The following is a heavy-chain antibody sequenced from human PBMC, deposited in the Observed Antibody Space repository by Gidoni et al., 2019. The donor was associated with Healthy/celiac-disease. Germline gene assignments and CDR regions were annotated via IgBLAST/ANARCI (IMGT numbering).Heavy chain of an antibody. Sequence: EVQLVESGGGLVKPGGSLRLSCAASGFTFSSYSMNWVRQAPGKGLEWVSSISSSSSYIYYADSVKGRFTISRDNAKNSLYLQMNSLRAEDTAVYYCARDLDYGMGFDYWGLGTLVTVSS. J-gene: IGHJ4*02. D-gene: IGHD4-17*01. CDR2: ISSSSSYI. CDR1: GFTFSSYS. V-gene: IGHV3-21*01. CDR3: ARDLDYGMGFDY.